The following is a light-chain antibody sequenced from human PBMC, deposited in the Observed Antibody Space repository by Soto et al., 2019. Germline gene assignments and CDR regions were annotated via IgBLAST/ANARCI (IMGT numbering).Light chain of an antibody. CDR3: QRYGSSGT. CDR2: AAS. J-gene: IGKJ1*01. CDR1: QSISSY. Sequence: DIQGIQCASSLVGAGVDRVTITRRASQSISSYLNWYPLKPGKAPQLLIYAASSLQSGVPSRLSGSGSGTDLTLAIRRLEPEDFALYYCQRYGSSGTFGQGTKVDIK. V-gene: IGKV1-39*02.